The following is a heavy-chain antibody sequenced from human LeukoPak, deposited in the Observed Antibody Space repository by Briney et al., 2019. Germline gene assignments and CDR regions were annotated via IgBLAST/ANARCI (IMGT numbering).Heavy chain of an antibody. Sequence: ASVKVSCKASGYTFTGYYMHWVRQAPGQGLEWMGWINPNSGGTNYAQKFQGWVTMTRDTSISTAYVELSRLRSDDTAVYYCARMGGSYFRDAFDIWGQGTMVTVSS. CDR1: GYTFTGYY. CDR2: INPNSGGT. CDR3: ARMGGSYFRDAFDI. J-gene: IGHJ3*02. V-gene: IGHV1-2*04. D-gene: IGHD1-26*01.